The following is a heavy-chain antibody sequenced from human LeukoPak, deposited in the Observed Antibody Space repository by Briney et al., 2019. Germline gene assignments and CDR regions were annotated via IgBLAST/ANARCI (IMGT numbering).Heavy chain of an antibody. V-gene: IGHV3-33*06. Sequence: GGSLRLSCAASGFTFSSYGMHWVRQAPGKGLEWVAVIWYDGSNKYYADSVKGRFTISRDNSKNTLYLQMNSLRAEDTAVYYCAKDGVAGTTLNWFDPWGQGTLVTVSS. D-gene: IGHD1-7*01. CDR3: AKDGVAGTTLNWFDP. CDR1: GFTFSSYG. CDR2: IWYDGSNK. J-gene: IGHJ5*02.